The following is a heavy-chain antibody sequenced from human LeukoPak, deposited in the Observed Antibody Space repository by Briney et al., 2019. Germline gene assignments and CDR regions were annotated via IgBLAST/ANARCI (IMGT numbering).Heavy chain of an antibody. Sequence: PGESLRLSCAASGFTFSSYAMHWVRQAPGKGLEYVSAVSGNGHSTYYANSVKGRFTIFRDNSKNTLYLQMGSLRAEDMAVYYCARVGSSSPFDYWGQGTLVTVSS. CDR2: VSGNGHST. CDR3: ARVGSSSPFDY. J-gene: IGHJ4*02. D-gene: IGHD6-13*01. V-gene: IGHV3-64*01. CDR1: GFTFSSYA.